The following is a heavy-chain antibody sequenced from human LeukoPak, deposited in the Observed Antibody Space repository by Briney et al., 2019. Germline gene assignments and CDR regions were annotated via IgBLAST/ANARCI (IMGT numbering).Heavy chain of an antibody. V-gene: IGHV3-9*01. D-gene: IGHD3-10*01. Sequence: GRSLRLSCVASGFRFDDYAMNWVRQVPGKGLEWVSGISWNSDRIDYADSVKGRFTISRDNAKNSLYLQMNSLRPEDTALYYCTKDRSRFVDNGMDVWGQGTTVTVSS. CDR2: ISWNSDRI. J-gene: IGHJ6*02. CDR1: GFRFDDYA. CDR3: TKDRSRFVDNGMDV.